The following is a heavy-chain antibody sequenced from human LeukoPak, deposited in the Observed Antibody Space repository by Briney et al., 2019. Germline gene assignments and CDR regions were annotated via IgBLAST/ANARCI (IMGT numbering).Heavy chain of an antibody. Sequence: SETLSLTCTVSGGSISSYYWSWIRQPPGKGLEWIGYIYYTGSTNYNPSLKSRVTMSVDTSKNQFSLKLSSVTAADTAVYYCARVAYCSSTSCHSPAPYYYYYYYMDVWGKGTTVTVSS. J-gene: IGHJ6*03. D-gene: IGHD2-2*01. V-gene: IGHV4-59*12. CDR2: IYYTGST. CDR1: GGSISSYY. CDR3: ARVAYCSSTSCHSPAPYYYYYYYMDV.